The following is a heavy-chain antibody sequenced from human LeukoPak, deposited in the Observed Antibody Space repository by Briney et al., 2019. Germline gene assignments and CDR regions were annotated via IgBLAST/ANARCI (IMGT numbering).Heavy chain of an antibody. CDR2: INHSGST. V-gene: IGHV4-34*01. CDR1: GGAFSGYY. Sequence: SETLSLTCAVYGGAFSGYYWSWIRQPPGKGLEWIGEINHSGSTNYNPSPKSRVTMSVDTSKNQFSLKLSSVTAADTAVYYCARGLYEFWSGYLFDPWGQGTLVTVSS. CDR3: ARGLYEFWSGYLFDP. D-gene: IGHD3-3*01. J-gene: IGHJ5*02.